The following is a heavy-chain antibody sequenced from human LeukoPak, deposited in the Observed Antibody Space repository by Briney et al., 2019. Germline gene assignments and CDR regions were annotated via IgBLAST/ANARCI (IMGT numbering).Heavy chain of an antibody. D-gene: IGHD3-22*01. V-gene: IGHV4-30-2*01. J-gene: IGHJ4*02. Sequence: PSETLSLTCAVSGGSISSGGYSWSWIRQPPGKGLEWIGYIYHSGSTYYNPFLKSRVTISVDRSKNQFSLKLSSVTAADTAVYYCASSDSSGEFDYWGQGTLVTVSS. CDR1: GGSISSGGYS. CDR3: ASSDSSGEFDY. CDR2: IYHSGST.